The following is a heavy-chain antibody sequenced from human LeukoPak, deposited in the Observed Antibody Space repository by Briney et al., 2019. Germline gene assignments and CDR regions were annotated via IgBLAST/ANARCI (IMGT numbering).Heavy chain of an antibody. J-gene: IGHJ3*02. V-gene: IGHV5-51*01. D-gene: IGHD3-10*01. Sequence: GESLKISCKGSGYRFTTYWIAWVRQMPGKGLEWMGIIFPGDSDTRYSPSFQGQVTISADKSISTAYLQWSSLKASDIAMYYCARVRGAVTDALDIWGQGTMVTVSS. CDR2: IFPGDSDT. CDR3: ARVRGAVTDALDI. CDR1: GYRFTTYW.